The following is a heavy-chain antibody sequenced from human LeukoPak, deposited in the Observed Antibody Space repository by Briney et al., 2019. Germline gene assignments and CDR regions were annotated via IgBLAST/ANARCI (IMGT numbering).Heavy chain of an antibody. CDR1: GGSISSYY. CDR2: IFYSGNT. J-gene: IGHJ6*02. D-gene: IGHD3-16*01. V-gene: IGHV4-59*08. CDR3: ARHQLGYYYGMDV. Sequence: SETLSLTCTVSGGSISSYYWSWIRQPPGKGLEWIGYIFYSGNTNYNPSLKSRVTISVDTSKNQFSLKLNSVTAADTAVYYCARHQLGYYYGMDVWGQGTTVTVSS.